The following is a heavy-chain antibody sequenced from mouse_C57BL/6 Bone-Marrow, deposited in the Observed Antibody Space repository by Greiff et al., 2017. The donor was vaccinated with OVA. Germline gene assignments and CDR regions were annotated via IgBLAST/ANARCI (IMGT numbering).Heavy chain of an antibody. CDR2: IDPENGDT. CDR1: GFNIKDDY. D-gene: IGHD2-3*01. CDR3: TFDGYYFDY. V-gene: IGHV14-4*01. J-gene: IGHJ2*01. Sequence: VQLQQSGAELVRPGASVKLSCTASGFNIKDDYMHWVKQRPEQGLEWIGWIDPENGDTEYASKFQGKATITADTSSNTAYLQLRSLTSEDAAVYYCTFDGYYFDYWGQGTTLTVSS.